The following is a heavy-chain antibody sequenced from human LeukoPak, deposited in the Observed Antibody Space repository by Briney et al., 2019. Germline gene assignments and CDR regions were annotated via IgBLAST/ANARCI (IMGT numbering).Heavy chain of an antibody. J-gene: IGHJ4*02. D-gene: IGHD6-13*01. Sequence: PSQTLSLTCAVSGGSLSSGGYSWSWIRQPPGKGLEWIGYIYHSGSTYYNPSLKSRVTISVDRSKNQFSLKLSSVTAADTAVYYCAREKAAGVFDYWGQGTLVTVSS. CDR1: GGSLSSGGYS. CDR3: AREKAAGVFDY. CDR2: IYHSGST. V-gene: IGHV4-30-2*01.